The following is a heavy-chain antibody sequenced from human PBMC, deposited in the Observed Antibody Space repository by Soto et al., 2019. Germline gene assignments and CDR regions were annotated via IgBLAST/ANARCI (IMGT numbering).Heavy chain of an antibody. D-gene: IGHD4-17*01. CDR2: ISYDGSNK. J-gene: IGHJ5*02. CDR3: AREDGDYVLSPLFDP. V-gene: IGHV3-30-3*01. CDR1: GLTFSSYA. Sequence: QVQLVESGGGVVQPGRSLRLSCAASGLTFSSYAMHWVRQAPGKGLEWVAVISYDGSNKYYADSVKGRFTISRDNSKNTLYLQMNSLRAEDTAVYYCAREDGDYVLSPLFDPWGQGTVVTVSS.